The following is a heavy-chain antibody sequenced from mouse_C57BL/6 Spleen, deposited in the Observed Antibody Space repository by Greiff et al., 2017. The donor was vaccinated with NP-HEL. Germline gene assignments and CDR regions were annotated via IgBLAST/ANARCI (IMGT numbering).Heavy chain of an antibody. Sequence: QVQLQQSGPELVKPGASVKISCKASGYAFSSSLMNWVKQRPGKGLEWIGRIYPGDGDTNYNGKFKGKATLTADKSSSTAYMQLSSLTSEDSAVYYCAREDDWFAYWGQGTLVTVSA. D-gene: IGHD2-3*01. CDR2: IYPGDGDT. J-gene: IGHJ3*01. CDR1: GYAFSSSL. V-gene: IGHV1-82*01. CDR3: AREDDWFAY.